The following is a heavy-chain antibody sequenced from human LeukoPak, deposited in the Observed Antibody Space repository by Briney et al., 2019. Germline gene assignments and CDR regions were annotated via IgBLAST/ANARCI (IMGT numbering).Heavy chain of an antibody. V-gene: IGHV5-51*01. CDR3: ARAREY. J-gene: IGHJ4*02. CDR2: IFPGDSDT. CDR1: GYSFATYW. Sequence: GESLKISCKGSGYSFATYWIAWVRQMPGKGLEWMGVIFPGDSDTRYSPSFQGQVTISADKSISTAYLQWSSLKASDTAMYYCARAREYWGQGTLVTVSS.